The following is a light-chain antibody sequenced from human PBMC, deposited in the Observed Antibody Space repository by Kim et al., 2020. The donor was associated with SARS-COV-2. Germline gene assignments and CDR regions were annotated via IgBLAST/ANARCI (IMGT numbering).Light chain of an antibody. V-gene: IGKV3-15*01. CDR3: QQYNNWPNS. J-gene: IGKJ2*03. CDR2: RAS. CDR1: QIISSN. Sequence: SGSPGERVTLSCRASQIISSNLAWYQQKPGQAPRLLIYRASTRATGIPVRFSGSGFGTDFTLTISTLQSEDFAVYYCQQYNNWPNSFGQGTKLEI.